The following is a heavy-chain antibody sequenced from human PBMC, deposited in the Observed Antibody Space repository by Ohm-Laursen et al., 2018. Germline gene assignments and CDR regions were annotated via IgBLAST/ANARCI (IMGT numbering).Heavy chain of an antibody. D-gene: IGHD3-16*01. J-gene: IGHJ4*02. CDR3: VRVFRSGDLL. CDR2: IKQDGSEK. Sequence: SHRLSCAASGFTLSSYWMSWARQAPGKGLEWVANIKQDGSEKYYVDSVKGRFTISRDNAKNSLYLQMSSLRAEDTAVYYCVRVFRSGDLLRGQGTLVTVSS. CDR1: GFTLSSYW. V-gene: IGHV3-7*01.